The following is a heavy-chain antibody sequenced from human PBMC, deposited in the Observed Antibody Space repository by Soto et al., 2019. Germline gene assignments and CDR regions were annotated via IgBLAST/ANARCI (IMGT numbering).Heavy chain of an antibody. CDR2: IEHSGAT. Sequence: QVQLQESGPGLVKPSQTLSLTCTVSGGSISSGDYFWSWIRQHPGKGLEWIGYIEHSGATYYNPSLKSRLSISVDTSTNQFSLRLSSVTAADTAVYYCARRAPFSTGASFDPWGQGTLVTVSS. J-gene: IGHJ5*02. CDR1: GGSISSGDYF. CDR3: ARRAPFSTGASFDP. D-gene: IGHD2-2*01. V-gene: IGHV4-31*03.